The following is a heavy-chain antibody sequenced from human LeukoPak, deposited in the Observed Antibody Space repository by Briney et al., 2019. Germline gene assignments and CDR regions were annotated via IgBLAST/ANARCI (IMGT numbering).Heavy chain of an antibody. Sequence: KPGGSLRLSCAASGFTFSSYSMNWVRQAPGKGLEWVSSISSSSSYIYYADSVKGRFTISRDNAKNSLYLQMNSLRAEDTAVYYCARDQITMVRGVIINRSFDPWGQGTLVTVSS. D-gene: IGHD3-10*01. V-gene: IGHV3-21*01. J-gene: IGHJ5*02. CDR1: GFTFSSYS. CDR3: ARDQITMVRGVIINRSFDP. CDR2: ISSSSSYI.